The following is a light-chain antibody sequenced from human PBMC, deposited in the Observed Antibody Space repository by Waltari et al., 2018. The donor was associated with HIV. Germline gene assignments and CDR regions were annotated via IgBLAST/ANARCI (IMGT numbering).Light chain of an antibody. Sequence: DVQMTQSPSNLSASVGDTVVITCRDSQNIDNWLAWYLQKPGRAPKLLLSRASILERGVSTRFSGSGSGTEFTLTIRSLQPDDIGTYYCQQYSTHYGFGQGTRVE. CDR3: QQYSTHYG. V-gene: IGKV1-5*03. J-gene: IGKJ2*01. CDR2: RAS. CDR1: QNIDNW.